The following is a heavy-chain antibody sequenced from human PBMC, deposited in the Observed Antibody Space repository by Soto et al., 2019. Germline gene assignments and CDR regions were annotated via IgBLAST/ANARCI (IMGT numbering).Heavy chain of an antibody. D-gene: IGHD1-26*01. V-gene: IGHV1-2*06. CDR3: ARNNDGGSSRLLVDY. Sequence: ASVKVSCKASGYIFTDYYMHWVRQAPGQELGWMGRINPNSGGTNYAQKFQGRVTITADESTSTAYMELSSLRSEDTAVYYCARNNDGGSSRLLVDYWGQGTLVTVSS. CDR2: INPNSGGT. CDR1: GYIFTDYY. J-gene: IGHJ4*02.